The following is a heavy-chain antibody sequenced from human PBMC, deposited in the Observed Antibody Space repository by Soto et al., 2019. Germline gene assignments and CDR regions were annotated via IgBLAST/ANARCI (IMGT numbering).Heavy chain of an antibody. CDR1: GYSISSSNW. D-gene: IGHD1-26*01. V-gene: IGHV4-28*01. CDR2: IYYSGTT. Sequence: QVQLQESGPGLVKPSDTLSLTCAVSGYSISSSNWWGWIRQPPGKGLEWIGYIYYSGTTYYNPSLTSRVPLSVGTSKNQFSLKLTCVTAVDTAVYYCASREIQGPIDYWGQGTLVTVSS. CDR3: ASREIQGPIDY. J-gene: IGHJ4*02.